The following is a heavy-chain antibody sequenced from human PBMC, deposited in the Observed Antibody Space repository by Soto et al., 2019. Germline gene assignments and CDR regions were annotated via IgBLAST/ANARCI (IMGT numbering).Heavy chain of an antibody. CDR1: GGSFSGYY. CDR3: ARDAVVVVAATRNWFDP. Sequence: SETLSLTCSVYGGSFSGYYWSWIRQPPGKGLEWIGEINHSGSTNYNPTLKSRVTISVDTSKNQFSLKLSSVTAADTAVYYCARDAVVVVAATRNWFDPWGQGTLVPVSS. V-gene: IGHV4-34*01. D-gene: IGHD2-15*01. CDR2: INHSGST. J-gene: IGHJ5*02.